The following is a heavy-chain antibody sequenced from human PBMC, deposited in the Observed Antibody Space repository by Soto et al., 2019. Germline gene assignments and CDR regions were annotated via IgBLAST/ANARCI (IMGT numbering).Heavy chain of an antibody. V-gene: IGHV4-59*01. Sequence: KTSETLSLTCTVSGGSTTSDYWSWIWQPPGKGLEWLGYIFHSLGAKYNPSLGSRGTISLDTSKNQLSLSLRSVTAADTAIYFCVRDLNGSGDYWGQGTLVTVSS. J-gene: IGHJ4*02. D-gene: IGHD3-10*01. CDR3: VRDLNGSGDY. CDR1: GGSTTSDY. CDR2: IFHSLGA.